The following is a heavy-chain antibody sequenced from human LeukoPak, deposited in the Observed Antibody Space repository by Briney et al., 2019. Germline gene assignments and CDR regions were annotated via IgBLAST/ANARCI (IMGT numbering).Heavy chain of an antibody. CDR3: ARDGLGISHYYMDV. CDR1: GFTFSGSA. J-gene: IGHJ6*03. D-gene: IGHD7-27*01. CDR2: IRSRANSYAT. V-gene: IGHV3-73*01. Sequence: GGSLKLSCAASGFTFSGSAMHWVRQASGKGLEWVGRIRSRANSYATAYAASVKGRFTISRDDSKNTAYLQMNSLKTEDTAVYYCARDGLGISHYYMDVWGKGTTVTVSS.